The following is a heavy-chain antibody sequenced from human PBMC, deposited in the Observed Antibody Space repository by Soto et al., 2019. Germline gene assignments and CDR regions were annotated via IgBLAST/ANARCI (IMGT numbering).Heavy chain of an antibody. Sequence: TSETLSLTCTVSGGSISSGGYYWSWFRQHPGKGLEWIGYIYYSGSTYYNPSLKSRVTISVDTSKNQFSLKLSSVTAADTAVYYCASHWAVAGTNAFDIWGQGTMVT. V-gene: IGHV4-31*03. CDR3: ASHWAVAGTNAFDI. CDR2: IYYSGST. J-gene: IGHJ3*02. CDR1: GGSISSGGYY. D-gene: IGHD6-19*01.